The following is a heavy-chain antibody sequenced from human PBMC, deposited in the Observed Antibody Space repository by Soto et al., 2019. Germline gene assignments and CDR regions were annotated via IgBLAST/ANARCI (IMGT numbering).Heavy chain of an antibody. J-gene: IGHJ6*02. Sequence: PSETLSLTCTVSGGSISSGDYYWSWIRQPPGKGLEWIGYIYYSGSTYYDPSLKSRVTISVDTSKNQFSLKLSSVTAADTAVYYCARDSAVELLIGETDYYYGMDVWGQGTTVTVSS. V-gene: IGHV4-30-4*01. CDR2: IYYSGST. CDR1: GGSISSGDYY. CDR3: ARDSAVELLIGETDYYYGMDV. D-gene: IGHD1-26*01.